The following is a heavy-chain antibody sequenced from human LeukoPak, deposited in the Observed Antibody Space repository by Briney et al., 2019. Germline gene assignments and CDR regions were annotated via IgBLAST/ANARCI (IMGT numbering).Heavy chain of an antibody. V-gene: IGHV3-66*01. Sequence: PGGSLRLSCAASGFTVSSNYMNWVRQAPGKGLEWVSVIHSGGSTYYEDSVKGRFIISRDNSKNTLYLQMNSLRAEDTAVYYCARDAYCGGDCYFAVQHWGQGTLVTVSS. J-gene: IGHJ1*01. CDR2: IHSGGST. CDR3: ARDAYCGGDCYFAVQH. CDR1: GFTVSSNY. D-gene: IGHD2-21*02.